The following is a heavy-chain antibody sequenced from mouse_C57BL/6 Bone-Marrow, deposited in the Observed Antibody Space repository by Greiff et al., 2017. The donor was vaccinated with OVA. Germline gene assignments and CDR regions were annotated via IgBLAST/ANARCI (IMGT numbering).Heavy chain of an antibody. CDR2: ISYSGST. J-gene: IGHJ1*03. D-gene: IGHD2-5*01. CDR3: ARREGSNYWYFDV. Sequence: EVKLMESGPGLAKPSQTLSLTCSVTGYSITSDYWNWIRKFPGNKLEYMGYISYSGSTYYNPSLKSRISITRDTSKNQYYLQLNSVTTEDTATYYCARREGSNYWYFDVWGTGTTVTVSS. CDR1: GYSITSDY. V-gene: IGHV3-8*01.